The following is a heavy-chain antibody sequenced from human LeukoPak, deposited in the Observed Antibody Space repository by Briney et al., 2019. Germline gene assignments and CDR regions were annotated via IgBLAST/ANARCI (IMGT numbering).Heavy chain of an antibody. CDR3: AREWEDYDSSGYYYFDY. CDR1: GFTVSSNY. J-gene: IGHJ4*02. V-gene: IGHV3-53*01. D-gene: IGHD3-22*01. Sequence: GGSLRLSCAASGFTVSSNYMSWVRQAPGKGLEWVSVIYSGGSTYYADSVKGRFTISRDNSKNTLYLQMNSLRAEDTAVYYCAREWEDYDSSGYYYFDYWGQGTLVTVSS. CDR2: IYSGGST.